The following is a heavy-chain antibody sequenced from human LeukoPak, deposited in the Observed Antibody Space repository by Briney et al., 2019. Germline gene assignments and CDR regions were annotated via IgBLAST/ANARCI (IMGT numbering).Heavy chain of an antibody. CDR3: ARLMPRNFDY. J-gene: IGHJ4*02. Sequence: SETLSLTCAVSGYSISSGYYWGWIRQPPGKGLEWIGSIYHSGSTYYNPSLKSRVTISVDTSKNQFSLKLSSVTVADTAVYYCARLMPRNFDYWGQGTLVTVSS. CDR1: GYSISSGYY. D-gene: IGHD2-8*01. CDR2: IYHSGST. V-gene: IGHV4-38-2*01.